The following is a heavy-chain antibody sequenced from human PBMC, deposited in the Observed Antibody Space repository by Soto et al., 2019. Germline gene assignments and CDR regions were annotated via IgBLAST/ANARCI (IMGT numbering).Heavy chain of an antibody. V-gene: IGHV4-59*01. CDR3: ARGRPQKGGYCSSTSCYSYYSYYMDV. CDR1: GGSISSYY. J-gene: IGHJ6*03. Sequence: PSETLSLTCTVSGGSISSYYWSWIRQPPGKGLEWIGYIYYSGSTNYNPSLKSRVTISVDTSRNQFSLKLSSVTAADTAVYYCARGRPQKGGYCSSTSCYSYYSYYMDVWGKGPTVTVAS. D-gene: IGHD2-2*01. CDR2: IYYSGST.